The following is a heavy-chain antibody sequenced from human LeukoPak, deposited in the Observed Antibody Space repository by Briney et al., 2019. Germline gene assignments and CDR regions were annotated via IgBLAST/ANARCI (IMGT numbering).Heavy chain of an antibody. J-gene: IGHJ6*02. CDR2: IWYDGSNK. D-gene: IGHD6-13*01. V-gene: IGHV3-33*01. Sequence: GGSLRLSCAASGFTFSSYGMHWVRQAPGKGLEWVAVIWYDGSNKYYADSVKGRFTISRDNSENTLYLQMNSLRAEDTAVYYCARGEYSSSWYAYYYYYYGMDVWGQGTTVTVSS. CDR1: GFTFSSYG. CDR3: ARGEYSSSWYAYYYYYYGMDV.